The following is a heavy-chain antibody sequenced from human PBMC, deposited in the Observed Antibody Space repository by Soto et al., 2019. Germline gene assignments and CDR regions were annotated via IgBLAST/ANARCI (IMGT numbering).Heavy chain of an antibody. D-gene: IGHD3-9*01. J-gene: IGHJ3*01. CDR3: ARVVLTITRGAFDA. CDR1: GGSISSSHW. CDR2: ISHSGTS. Sequence: QVQLQESGPGLVKPSGTLSLTCAVSGGSISSSHWWTWVRQSPGKGLEYIGEISHSGTSNPNPSLKGRVTLSVDKSKNHFSLTLTSVTAADTAVYYCARVVLTITRGAFDAWGQGTLVIVSS. V-gene: IGHV4-4*02.